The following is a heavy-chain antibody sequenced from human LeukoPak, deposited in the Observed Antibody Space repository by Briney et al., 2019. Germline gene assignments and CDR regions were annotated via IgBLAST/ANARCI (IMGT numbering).Heavy chain of an antibody. J-gene: IGHJ4*02. CDR2: INPGTDNT. Sequence: ASVTVSFTCSGYSFNDYDINWVRQGAGQGLEWMGRINPGTDNTEYAQKFQGRVTITKDTSITTVYMELSSLRSDDAAVYYCARNMALDYWGQGSLVTVS. CDR1: GYSFNDYD. V-gene: IGHV1-8*01. D-gene: IGHD2/OR15-2a*01. CDR3: ARNMALDY.